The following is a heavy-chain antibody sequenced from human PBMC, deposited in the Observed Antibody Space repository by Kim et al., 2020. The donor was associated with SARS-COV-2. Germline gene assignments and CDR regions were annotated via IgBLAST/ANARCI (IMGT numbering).Heavy chain of an antibody. CDR2: MSPETGKT. Sequence: ASVKVSCKASGYIFTDYDINWIRQAPGQGLEWMGWMSPETGKTGYAQKFQGRVTMTRNTSTMTAYMDLGGLTLEDAAVYYCARGIMDDYWGQGTLVAVSS. V-gene: IGHV1-8*01. CDR3: ARGIMDDY. CDR1: GYIFTDYD. J-gene: IGHJ4*02.